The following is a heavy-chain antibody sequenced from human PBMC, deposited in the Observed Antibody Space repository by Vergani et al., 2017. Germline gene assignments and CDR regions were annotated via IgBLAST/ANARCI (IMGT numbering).Heavy chain of an antibody. Sequence: EVQLLESGGGLVQPGGSLRLSCAASGFTFSSYAMSWVRQAPGKGLEWVSAISGSGGSTYYADSVKGRFTISRDNSKNTLYLQMNSLRAEDTAVYYCAKPHGITMILVVIPGYWGQGTLVTVSS. CDR3: AKPHGITMILVVIPGY. J-gene: IGHJ4*02. D-gene: IGHD3-22*01. CDR1: GFTFSSYA. CDR2: ISGSGGST. V-gene: IGHV3-23*01.